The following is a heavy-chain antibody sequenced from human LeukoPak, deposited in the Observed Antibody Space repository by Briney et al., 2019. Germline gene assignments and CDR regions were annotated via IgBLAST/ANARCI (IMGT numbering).Heavy chain of an antibody. Sequence: PSETLSLTCSVSGGSISNNNWWSWVRQSPGKGLEWIGNIYHSGTTHYNPSLKSRATISVDKSKNQFSLKLTSVTAAATAVYYFAIKPPSGWFGTGWPGPWGQGTLVTVSS. CDR3: AIKPPSGWFGTGWPGP. CDR1: GGSISNNNW. CDR2: IYHSGTT. V-gene: IGHV4-4*02. J-gene: IGHJ5*02. D-gene: IGHD3-10*01.